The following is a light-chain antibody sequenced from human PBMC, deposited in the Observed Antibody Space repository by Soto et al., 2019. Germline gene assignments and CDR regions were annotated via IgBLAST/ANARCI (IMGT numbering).Light chain of an antibody. CDR2: GAS. J-gene: IGKJ1*01. CDR3: QQYGSSPPT. V-gene: IGKV3-20*01. Sequence: EIVLTQSPGTLSLSPGERATLSCRASQSVSTNYLAWYQRKPGQAPRLLIYGASSRATDIPNRFSGSGSGTDFTLTITRLKAEDVAVYYCQQYGSSPPTFGQGTKVELK. CDR1: QSVSTNY.